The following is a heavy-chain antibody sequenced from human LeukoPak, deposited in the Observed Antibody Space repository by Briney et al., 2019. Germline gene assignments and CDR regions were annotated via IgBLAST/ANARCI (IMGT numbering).Heavy chain of an antibody. V-gene: IGHV3-11*04. J-gene: IGHJ6*03. CDR2: ISSSGSTI. D-gene: IGHD6-25*01. CDR3: ARESFSSGARYYYMDV. Sequence: AGGSLRLSCAASGFTFSDYYMSWIRQAPGKGLEWVSYISSSGSTIYYADSVKGRFTISRDNAKNSLYLQMNSLRAEDTAVYYCARESFSSGARYYYMDVWGKGTTVTVSS. CDR1: GFTFSDYY.